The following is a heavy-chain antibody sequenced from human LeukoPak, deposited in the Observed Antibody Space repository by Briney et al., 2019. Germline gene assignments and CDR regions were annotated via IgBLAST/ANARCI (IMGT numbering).Heavy chain of an antibody. CDR1: GYTFTSYG. Sequence: ASVKVSCKASGYTFTSYGISWVRQAPGQGLEWMGWISAYNGNTNYAQKFQGRVTISRNTSTSTAYLELSSLRSEDTAVYYCARAGYCSSTSCYDHWGQGTLVTVSS. CDR2: ISAYNGNT. CDR3: ARAGYCSSTSCYDH. J-gene: IGHJ5*02. V-gene: IGHV1-18*01. D-gene: IGHD2-2*01.